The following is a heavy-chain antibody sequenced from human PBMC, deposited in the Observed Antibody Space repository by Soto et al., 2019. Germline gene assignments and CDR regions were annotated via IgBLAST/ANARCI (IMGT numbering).Heavy chain of an antibody. V-gene: IGHV3-23*01. D-gene: IGHD3-3*01. J-gene: IGHJ4*02. CDR2: ISGSGGST. CDR3: AKDLGLLQFGYYDFWSGPREKDDY. Sequence: GGSLRLSCAASGFTFSSYAMSWVRQAPGKGLEWVSAISGSGGSTYYADSVKGRFTISRDNSKNTLYLQMNSLRAEDTAVYYCAKDLGLLQFGYYDFWSGPREKDDYWGQGTLVTVSS. CDR1: GFTFSSYA.